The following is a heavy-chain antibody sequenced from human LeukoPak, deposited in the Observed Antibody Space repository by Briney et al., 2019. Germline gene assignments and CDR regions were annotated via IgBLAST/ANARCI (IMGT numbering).Heavy chain of an antibody. CDR2: IYSTGST. CDR3: ARDKGGSSSLDY. D-gene: IGHD6-13*01. Sequence: SETLSLTCSVSSGSIRSYYWNWIRQPAGQGLEWIGRIYSTGSTNYNPSLKSRVTMSIDTSKKQLSLKVNSVTAADTAVYYCARDKGGSSSLDYWGQGTLVTVSS. V-gene: IGHV4-4*07. CDR1: SGSIRSYY. J-gene: IGHJ4*02.